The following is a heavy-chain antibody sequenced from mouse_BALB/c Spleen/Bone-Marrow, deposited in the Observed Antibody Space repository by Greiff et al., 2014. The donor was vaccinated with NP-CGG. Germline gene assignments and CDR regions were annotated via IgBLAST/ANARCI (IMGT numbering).Heavy chain of an antibody. CDR3: TRSGTLGSMDY. J-gene: IGHJ4*01. CDR1: GFTFSSFG. D-gene: IGHD3-3*01. Sequence: VQLKESGRGLVQPGGSRKLSCAASGFTFSSFGMHWVRQAPEKGLEWVAYISSGSSTIYYADTMKGRFTISRDNPKNTLFLQMASLRSEDTAMYYCTRSGTLGSMDYWGQGTSVTVSS. CDR2: ISSGSSTI. V-gene: IGHV5-17*02.